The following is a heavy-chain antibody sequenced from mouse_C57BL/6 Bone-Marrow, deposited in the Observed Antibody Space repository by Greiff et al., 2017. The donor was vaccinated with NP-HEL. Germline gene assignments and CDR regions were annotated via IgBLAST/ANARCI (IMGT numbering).Heavy chain of an antibody. V-gene: IGHV1-81*01. CDR1: GYTFTSYG. Sequence: VQLQQSGAELARPGASVTLSCKASGYTFTSYGISWVKQRTGQGLEWIGEIYPRSGNTYYNEKFKGKATLTADKSSSTAYLELRSLTSEDSAVYFCARPYDDAMDYWGQGTSVTVSS. CDR3: ARPYDDAMDY. J-gene: IGHJ4*01. D-gene: IGHD2-12*01. CDR2: IYPRSGNT.